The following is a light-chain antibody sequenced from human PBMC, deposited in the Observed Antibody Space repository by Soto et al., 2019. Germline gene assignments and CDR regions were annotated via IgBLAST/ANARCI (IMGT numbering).Light chain of an antibody. CDR2: DVT. J-gene: IGLJ2*01. CDR1: SSDIGGYDY. CDR3: SSYTTISTLVI. V-gene: IGLV2-14*01. Sequence: QSALTQPASVSGSPGQSINISCTGSSSDIGGYDYVSWYQQHPGKAPKLIIYDVTNRPSGVSNRFSGSKSGNTASLTISGLQAEDESDYYCSSYTTISTLVIFGGGTKLTVL.